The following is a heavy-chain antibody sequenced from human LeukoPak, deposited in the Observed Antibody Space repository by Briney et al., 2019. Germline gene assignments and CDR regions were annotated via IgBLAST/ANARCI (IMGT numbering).Heavy chain of an antibody. CDR1: GFTFNNYG. J-gene: IGHJ4*02. Sequence: GGSLSLSCAASGFTFNNYGMHWVRQAPGKGLEWVAVISYDGRNIHYPDSVKGRFTISRDISTDTLWLQMDSLRTEDTAVYYCAKGPLRGTAAAIDYWGQGTLVTVSS. V-gene: IGHV3-30*18. CDR3: AKGPLRGTAAAIDY. D-gene: IGHD2-2*01. CDR2: ISYDGRNI.